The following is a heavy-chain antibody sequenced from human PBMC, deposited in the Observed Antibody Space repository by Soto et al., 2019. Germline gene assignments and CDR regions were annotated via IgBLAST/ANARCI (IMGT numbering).Heavy chain of an antibody. CDR3: ARGPHYQWGFDP. J-gene: IGHJ5*02. CDR2: IYYSGST. D-gene: IGHD2-8*01. V-gene: IGHV4-39*01. CDR1: GGSISSSSYY. Sequence: SETLSLTCTVSGGSISSSSYYWGWIRQPPGKGLEWIGSIYYSGSTYYNPSLKSRVTISVDTSENQFSLNLSSVTAADTAVYYCARGPHYQWGFDPWGQGTLVTVSS.